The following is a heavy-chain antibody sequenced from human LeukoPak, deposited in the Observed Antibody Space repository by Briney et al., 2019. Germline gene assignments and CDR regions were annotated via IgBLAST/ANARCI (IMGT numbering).Heavy chain of an antibody. Sequence: SETLSLTCTVSGGSISSSSYYWGWIRQPPGKGLEWIGSIYYSGSTYYNPSLKSRVTISVDTSKNQFSLKLSSVTAADTAVYYCASSDRHSSTRYQYFQHWGQGTLVAVSS. V-gene: IGHV4-39*07. CDR3: ASSDRHSSTRYQYFQH. CDR1: GGSISSSSYY. J-gene: IGHJ1*01. D-gene: IGHD6-13*01. CDR2: IYYSGST.